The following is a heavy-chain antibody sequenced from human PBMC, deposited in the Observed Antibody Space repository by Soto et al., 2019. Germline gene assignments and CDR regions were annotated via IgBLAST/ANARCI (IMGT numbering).Heavy chain of an antibody. CDR1: GGSISSYR. CDR2: LNTYGNT. J-gene: IGHJ5*02. D-gene: IGHD1-7*01. V-gene: IGHV4-4*07. CDR3: GRESGETWDYEAS. Sequence: PSATLSLTCTVSGGSISSYRWSWIRQPAGKGLEWIGRLNTYGNTHYNPSLKSRVTVSVDTSRNQFFLTLRSVTAADSAVYHCGRESGETWDYEASWGQGTPVTVSS.